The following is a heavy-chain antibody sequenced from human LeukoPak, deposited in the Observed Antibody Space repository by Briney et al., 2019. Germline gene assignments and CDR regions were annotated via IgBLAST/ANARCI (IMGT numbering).Heavy chain of an antibody. CDR1: GFTFSSYG. V-gene: IGHV3-74*01. CDR2: INSDGSST. J-gene: IGHJ4*02. CDR3: ARESRGYSGYDSY. D-gene: IGHD5-12*01. Sequence: GGSLRLSCAASGFTFSSYGMRWVRQAPGKGLVWVSRINSDGSSTSYADSVKGRFTISRDNAKNTLYLQMNSLRAEDTAVYYCARESRGYSGYDSYWGQGTLVTVSS.